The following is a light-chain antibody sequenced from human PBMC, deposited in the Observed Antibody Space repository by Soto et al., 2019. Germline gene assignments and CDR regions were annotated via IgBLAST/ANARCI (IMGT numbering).Light chain of an antibody. Sequence: EIVLTQSPPTLSLSPGERATLSCRASQSVSSYLAWYQQKPGQAPRLLIYDASDRATGIPARFSGSGSGTDFTLSISSLEPEDFAVYYCQQRSNWTFGQGTKVDIK. V-gene: IGKV3-11*01. CDR2: DAS. CDR3: QQRSNWT. CDR1: QSVSSY. J-gene: IGKJ1*01.